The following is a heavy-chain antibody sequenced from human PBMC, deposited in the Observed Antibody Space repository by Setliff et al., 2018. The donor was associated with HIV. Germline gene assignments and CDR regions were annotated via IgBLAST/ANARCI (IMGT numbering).Heavy chain of an antibody. CDR1: GGSFTSRSYY. V-gene: IGHV4-39*01. CDR3: ARSETFYDFWGGYYTHGAFKI. D-gene: IGHD3-3*01. CDR2: IFYSGIT. J-gene: IGHJ3*02. Sequence: PSETLSLTCTVSGGSFTSRSYYWGWIRQPPGKGLEWIGSIFYSGITHYNPSLKSRVTISVDTSKNQFSLNLTSVTAADTAVYYCARSETFYDFWGGYYTHGAFKIWGLGTMVTVS.